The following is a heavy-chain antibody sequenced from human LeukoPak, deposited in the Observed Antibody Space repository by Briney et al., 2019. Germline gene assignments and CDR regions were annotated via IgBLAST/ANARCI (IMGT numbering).Heavy chain of an antibody. J-gene: IGHJ5*02. Sequence: ASVKVSCKASGGTFSSYTINWVRQAPGQGLEWMGWINPNSGGTNYAQKFQGRVTMTRDTSISTAYMELSRLRSDDTAVYYCARDEFNYYDSSGYSRFDPWGQGTLVTVSS. V-gene: IGHV1-2*02. CDR2: INPNSGGT. CDR3: ARDEFNYYDSSGYSRFDP. CDR1: GGTFSSYT. D-gene: IGHD3-22*01.